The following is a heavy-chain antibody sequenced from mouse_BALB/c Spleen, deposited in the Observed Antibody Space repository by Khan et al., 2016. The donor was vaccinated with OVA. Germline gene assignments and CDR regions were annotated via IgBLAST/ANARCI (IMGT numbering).Heavy chain of an antibody. CDR3: VRNGLTGTAY. V-gene: IGHV10S3*01. CDR1: GFTFNTNA. Sequence: EVQLVETGGGLVQPKGSLKLSCAASGFTFNTNAMNWVRQAPGKGLEWVARIRSKSNNYATYYADSVKDRFTISRDDSQSMLYLQMNNLKTEDTAMYYCVRNGLTGTAYWGQGTLVTVSA. J-gene: IGHJ3*01. CDR2: IRSKSNNYAT. D-gene: IGHD4-1*01.